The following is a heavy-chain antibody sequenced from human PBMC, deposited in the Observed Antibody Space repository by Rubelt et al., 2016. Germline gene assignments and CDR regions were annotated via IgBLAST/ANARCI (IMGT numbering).Heavy chain of an antibody. CDR3: ARVIWGSGWSNNWFDP. CDR2: INAGNGNT. D-gene: IGHD6-19*01. J-gene: IGHJ5*02. CDR1: GYTFTSYA. Sequence: QVQLVQSGAEVKKPGASVKVSRKASGYTFTSYAMHWVRQAPGQRLEWMGWINAGNGNTKYSQKFQGVVTSTRDTSASTAYMELSSLRSEDTAVYYCARVIWGSGWSNNWFDPWGQGTLVTVSS. V-gene: IGHV1-3*01.